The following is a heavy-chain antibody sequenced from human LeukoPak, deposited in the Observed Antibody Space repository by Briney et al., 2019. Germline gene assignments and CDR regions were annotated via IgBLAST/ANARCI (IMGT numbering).Heavy chain of an antibody. CDR3: ARGLLSPPTIAAAGTWFDP. V-gene: IGHV4-34*01. CDR1: GGSFSGYY. Sequence: PSETLSLTCAVYGGSFSGYYWSWIRQPPGKGLEWIGEINHSGSTNYNPSLKSRVTISVDTSKNQFSLKLSSVTAADTAVYYCARGLLSPPTIAAAGTWFDPWGQGTLVTVSS. J-gene: IGHJ5*02. CDR2: INHSGST. D-gene: IGHD6-13*01.